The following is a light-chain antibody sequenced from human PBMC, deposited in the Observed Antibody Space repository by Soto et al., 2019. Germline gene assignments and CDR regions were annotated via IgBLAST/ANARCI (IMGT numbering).Light chain of an antibody. CDR1: SSDVGGYDA. CDR2: EVS. J-gene: IGLJ1*01. Sequence: QSALTQPASVSGSPGQSITISCTGTSSDVGGYDAVAWYQQYPGKAPKLMIYEVSNRLSGISERFSGSKSGNTASLTISGLQAADEADYYCSSYRRGSAPYVFGTGTKLTVL. V-gene: IGLV2-14*01. CDR3: SSYRRGSAPYV.